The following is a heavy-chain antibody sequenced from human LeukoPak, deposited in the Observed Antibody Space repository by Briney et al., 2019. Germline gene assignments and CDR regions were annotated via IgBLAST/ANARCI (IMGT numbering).Heavy chain of an antibody. CDR1: GFTFSSYA. Sequence: PGGSLRLSCAASGFTFSSYAMHWVRQAPGKGLEWVAVISYDGSNKYYADSVKGRFTIARDNSKNTLYLQMNSLRAEDTAVYYCARNEAAAGTHYVDYWGQGTRVTVTA. V-gene: IGHV3-30*04. CDR3: ARNEAAAGTHYVDY. D-gene: IGHD6-13*01. CDR2: ISYDGSNK. J-gene: IGHJ4*02.